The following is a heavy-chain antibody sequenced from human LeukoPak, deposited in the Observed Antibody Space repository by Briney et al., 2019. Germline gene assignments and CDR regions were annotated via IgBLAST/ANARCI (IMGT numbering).Heavy chain of an antibody. CDR2: IYDSGST. J-gene: IGHJ5*02. D-gene: IGHD3-3*01. CDR3: ARGTQYYDFWSGYFHNNWFDP. V-gene: IGHV4-59*12. CDR1: GGSISSYY. Sequence: PSETLSLTCTVSGGSISSYYWSWIRQPPGKGLEWIGYIYDSGSTNYNPSLKSRVTISVDTSKNQFSLKLSSVTAADTAVYYCARGTQYYDFWSGYFHNNWFDPWGQGTLVTVSS.